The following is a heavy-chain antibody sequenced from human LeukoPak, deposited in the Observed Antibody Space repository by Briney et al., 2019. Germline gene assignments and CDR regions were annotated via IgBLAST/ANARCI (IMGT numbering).Heavy chain of an antibody. CDR3: VRDMTGNYYDT. Sequence: GGSLRLSCAASGFTFSSYVMSWVRQAPGKGLEYVSAVNSNGRNTFYARSVKGRFTISRDNSKNTLYLQMGGLRAEDTALYYCVRDMTGNYYDTWGQGTLVTVSS. J-gene: IGHJ1*01. D-gene: IGHD3-22*01. CDR2: VNSNGRNT. CDR1: GFTFSSYV. V-gene: IGHV3-64*01.